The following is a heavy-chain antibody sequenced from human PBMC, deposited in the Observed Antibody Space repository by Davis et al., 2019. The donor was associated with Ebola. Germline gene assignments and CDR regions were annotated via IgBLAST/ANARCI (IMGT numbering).Heavy chain of an antibody. Sequence: GESLKISCAASGFTFSDYYMSWIRQAPGKGLEWVSYISRSGSTIYYADSVKGRFTISRDNAKNSLYLQMNSLRAEDTAVYYCARPTLDGDRYGGGLVPWGQGTLVTVSS. J-gene: IGHJ5*02. V-gene: IGHV3-11*01. CDR3: ARPTLDGDRYGGGLVP. CDR2: ISRSGSTI. D-gene: IGHD4-17*01. CDR1: GFTFSDYY.